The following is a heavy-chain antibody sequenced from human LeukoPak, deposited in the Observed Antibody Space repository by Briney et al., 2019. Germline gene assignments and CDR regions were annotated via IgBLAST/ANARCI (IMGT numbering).Heavy chain of an antibody. V-gene: IGHV4-59*08. Sequence: SETLSLTCTVSGGSISSHYWSWIRQPPGKGLEWIGYIYYSGSTNYNPSLKSRVTISVDTSKNQFSLKLSSVTAADTAVYYCARRGGDYEGAFDIWGQGTMVTVSS. D-gene: IGHD4-17*01. CDR3: ARRGGDYEGAFDI. CDR1: GGSISSHY. CDR2: IYYSGST. J-gene: IGHJ3*02.